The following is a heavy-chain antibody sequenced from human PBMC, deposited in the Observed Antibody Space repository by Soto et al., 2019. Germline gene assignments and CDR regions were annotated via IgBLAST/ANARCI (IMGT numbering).Heavy chain of an antibody. D-gene: IGHD1-26*01. J-gene: IGHJ4*02. Sequence: GGSLRLSCAAAGVNFSNHAMHWVRQTPGKGLEWVAAISYDGTNKYYADSVKGRFTIFRDNSKNTLYLPMNSLRAEDTAIYYCARDQNPSGSYRGIFDYWGRGTLVTVAS. CDR2: ISYDGTNK. CDR1: GVNFSNHA. V-gene: IGHV3-30-3*01. CDR3: ARDQNPSGSYRGIFDY.